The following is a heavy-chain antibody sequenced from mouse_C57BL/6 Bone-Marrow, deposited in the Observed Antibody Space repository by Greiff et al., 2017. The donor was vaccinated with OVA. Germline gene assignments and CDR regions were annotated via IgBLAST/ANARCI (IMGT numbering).Heavy chain of an antibody. CDR2: ISDGGSYT. CDR1: GFTFSSYA. D-gene: IGHD2-4*01. Sequence: EVKLMESGGGLVKPGGSLKLSCAASGFTFSSYAMSWVRQTPEKRLEWVATISDGGSYTYYPDNVKGRFTISRDNAKNNLYLQMSHLKSEDTAMYYCARDGDYDVGAMDYWGQGTSVTVSS. V-gene: IGHV5-4*01. CDR3: ARDGDYDVGAMDY. J-gene: IGHJ4*01.